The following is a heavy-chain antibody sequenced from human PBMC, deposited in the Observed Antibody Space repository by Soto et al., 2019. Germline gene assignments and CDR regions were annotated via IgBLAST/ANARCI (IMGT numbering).Heavy chain of an antibody. V-gene: IGHV4-34*01. CDR2: INYSGST. CDR3: ARGWGRIFDY. J-gene: IGHJ4*02. D-gene: IGHD7-27*01. Sequence: PSETLSLTCAVYGGSFSGYYWSWIRQPPGKGLGWIGEINYSGSTNYNPSLKSRVTISLDTSKNQFSLKLSSVTAADTAVYYCARGWGRIFDYWGQGALVTVSS. CDR1: GGSFSGYY.